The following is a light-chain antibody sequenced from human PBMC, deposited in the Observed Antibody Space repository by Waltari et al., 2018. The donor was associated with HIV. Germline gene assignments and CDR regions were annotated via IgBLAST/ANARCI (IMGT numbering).Light chain of an antibody. CDR3: QQYGDLPLT. J-gene: IGKJ4*01. Sequence: EIVLTQSPGTLSLSPGERATLSCRASQSVSSNFLAWHQQRPGQAPRLLIYHASTRATGIPSRFSASWSGTDFTLTISRLEPEDFAVYFCQQYGDLPLTFGGGTKVEIK. V-gene: IGKV3-20*01. CDR1: QSVSSNF. CDR2: HAS.